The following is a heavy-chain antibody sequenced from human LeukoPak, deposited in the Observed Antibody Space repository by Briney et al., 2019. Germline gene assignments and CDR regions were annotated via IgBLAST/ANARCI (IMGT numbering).Heavy chain of an antibody. CDR2: IRYDGSNK. J-gene: IGHJ4*02. CDR3: AKDPRYYGSGSYYY. V-gene: IGHV3-30*02. Sequence: GGSLRLSXAASGFTFSSYGMHWVRQAPGKGLEWVAFIRYDGSNKYYADSVKGRFTISRDNSKNTLYLQMNSLRAEDTAVYYCAKDPRYYGSGSYYYWGQGTLVTVSS. CDR1: GFTFSSYG. D-gene: IGHD3-10*01.